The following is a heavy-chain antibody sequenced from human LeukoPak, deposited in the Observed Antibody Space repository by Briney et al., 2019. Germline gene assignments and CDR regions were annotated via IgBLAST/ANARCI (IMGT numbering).Heavy chain of an antibody. V-gene: IGHV4-34*01. CDR2: INHSGST. D-gene: IGHD6-19*01. J-gene: IGHJ4*02. CDR1: GGSFSGYY. Sequence: SETLSLTCAVYGGSFSGYYWSWIRQPPGKGLEWIGEINHSGSTNYNPSLKSRVTISVDTSKNQFSLKLSSVTAADTAVYYCARGRVAVAATYYYFDYWGQGTQVSVS. CDR3: ARGRVAVAATYYYFDY.